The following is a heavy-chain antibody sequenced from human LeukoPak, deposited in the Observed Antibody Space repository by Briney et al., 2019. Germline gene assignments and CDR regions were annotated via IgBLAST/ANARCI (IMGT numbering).Heavy chain of an antibody. CDR1: GFTFSSYA. V-gene: IGHV3-23*01. CDR3: ARTTSDLRYFDWPYGY. CDR2: ISGSGGST. D-gene: IGHD3-9*01. Sequence: PGGSLRLSCAASGFTFSSYAMSWVRQAPGKGLEWVSAISGSGGSTYYSDSVKGRFTISRDNSKNTLYLQMNSLRAEDTAVYYCARTTSDLRYFDWPYGYWGQGTLVTVSS. J-gene: IGHJ4*02.